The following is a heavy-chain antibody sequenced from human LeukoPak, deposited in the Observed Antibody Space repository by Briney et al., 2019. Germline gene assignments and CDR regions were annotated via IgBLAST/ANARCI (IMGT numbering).Heavy chain of an antibody. CDR2: IYYSGST. D-gene: IGHD6-19*01. CDR1: GGSISSYY. Sequence: SETLSLTCTVSGGSISSYYWSWIRQPPGKGLEWIGYIYYSGSTNYNPSLKSRVTISVDTSKNQFSLKLSSVTAADTAVYYCARGADSSGWYSYYYYYMDVWGKGTTVTVSS. CDR3: ARGADSSGWYSYYYYYMDV. V-gene: IGHV4-59*01. J-gene: IGHJ6*03.